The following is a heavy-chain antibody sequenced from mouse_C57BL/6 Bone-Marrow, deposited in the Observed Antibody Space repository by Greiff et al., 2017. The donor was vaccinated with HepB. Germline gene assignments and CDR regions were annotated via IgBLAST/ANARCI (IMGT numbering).Heavy chain of an antibody. V-gene: IGHV1-61*01. CDR1: GYTFTSYW. Sequence: QVQLQQPGAELVRPGSSVKLSCKASGYTFTSYWMDWVKQRPGQGLEWIGNIYPSDSETHYNQKFKDKATLTVDKSASTAYMQLSSLTSEDSAVLNCARARGYFDDWGAGTPVTVSS. CDR2: IYPSDSET. CDR3: ARARGYFDD. J-gene: IGHJ1*01.